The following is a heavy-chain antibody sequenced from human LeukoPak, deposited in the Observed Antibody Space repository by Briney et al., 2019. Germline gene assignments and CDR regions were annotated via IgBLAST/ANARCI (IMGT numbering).Heavy chain of an antibody. CDR2: IYYSGST. J-gene: IGHJ5*02. Sequence: SQTLSLTCTVSGGSISSGGYYWSWIRQHPGKGLEWIGYIYYSGSTYYNPSLKSRVTISVDTSKNQFSLKLSSVTAADTAVYYCARVPDYSNKNWFDPWGQGTLVTVSS. D-gene: IGHD4-11*01. V-gene: IGHV4-31*03. CDR3: ARVPDYSNKNWFDP. CDR1: GGSISSGGYY.